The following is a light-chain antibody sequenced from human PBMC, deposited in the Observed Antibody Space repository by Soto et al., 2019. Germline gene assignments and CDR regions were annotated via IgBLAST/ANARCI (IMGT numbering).Light chain of an antibody. CDR3: QQYGASPWA. CDR2: GAS. J-gene: IGKJ1*01. CDR1: QSVSNNY. V-gene: IGKV3-20*01. Sequence: EIVLTQSPCTLSLSPGERATLSFRASQSVSNNYLAWYQQKPGQAPRLLIYGASTRATGIPARFSGSGSGTEFTLTISSLQSEDFAVYYCQQYGASPWAFGQGTKVDIK.